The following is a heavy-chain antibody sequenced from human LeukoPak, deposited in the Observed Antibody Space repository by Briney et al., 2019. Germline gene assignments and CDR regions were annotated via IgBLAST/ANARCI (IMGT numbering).Heavy chain of an antibody. Sequence: SETLSLTCTVSGGSISSYYWSWIRQPPGKGLEWIGYIYYSGSTNYNPSLKSRVTISVDTSKNQFSLKLSPVTAADTAVYYCARGWLEGYYYYGMDVWGQGTTVTVSS. CDR3: ARGWLEGYYYYGMDV. CDR2: IYYSGST. V-gene: IGHV4-59*01. J-gene: IGHJ6*02. D-gene: IGHD3-22*01. CDR1: GGSISSYY.